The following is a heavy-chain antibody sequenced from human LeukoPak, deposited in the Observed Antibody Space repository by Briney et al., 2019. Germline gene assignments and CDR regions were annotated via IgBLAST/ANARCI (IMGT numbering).Heavy chain of an antibody. J-gene: IGHJ5*01. CDR2: LRYDGGNA. D-gene: IGHD3-3*01. CDR1: GFTFSSHG. CDR3: AKGGRITLFGVVDS. V-gene: IGHV3-30*02. Sequence: GGSLRLSCAASGFTFSSHGIHWVRQAPGKGPEWVAFLRYDGGNAYYSDSVKGRFTISRDNSRNTVHLEMNRLRPEDTAVYYCAKGGRITLFGVVDSWGQGTLVTVSS.